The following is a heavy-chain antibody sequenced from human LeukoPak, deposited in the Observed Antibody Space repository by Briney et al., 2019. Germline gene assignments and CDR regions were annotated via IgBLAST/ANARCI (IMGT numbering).Heavy chain of an antibody. CDR3: ARKVLGSVYSAMDV. Sequence: GGSLRLSCAASTFTFSNYWMTWVRQVPDKGLEWVATINQDGEKTHYVDSVKGRFTISRDNSKNSLYLQMSSLRDEDTAVYYCARKVLGSVYSAMDVWGQGTTVTVSS. V-gene: IGHV3-7*02. D-gene: IGHD3-10*01. CDR2: INQDGEKT. CDR1: TFTFSNYW. J-gene: IGHJ6*02.